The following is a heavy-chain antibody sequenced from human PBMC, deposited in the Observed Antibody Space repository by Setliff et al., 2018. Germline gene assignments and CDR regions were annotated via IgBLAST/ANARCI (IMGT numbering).Heavy chain of an antibody. CDR2: IYYSGST. CDR3: ARCYGVRGVAYY. CDR1: GGSISSHY. D-gene: IGHD3-10*01. V-gene: IGHV4-59*05. Sequence: SETLSLTCTVSGGSISSHYWSWIRQPPGKGLEWIGSIYYSGSTYYNPSLKSRVTISVDTSKNQFSLKLSSVTAADTAVYYCARCYGVRGVAYYWGQGTLVTVSS. J-gene: IGHJ4*02.